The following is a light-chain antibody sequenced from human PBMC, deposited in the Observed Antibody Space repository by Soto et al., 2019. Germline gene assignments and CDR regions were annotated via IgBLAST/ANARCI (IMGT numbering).Light chain of an antibody. Sequence: EIVLTQSPDTLSLSPGERATLSCWASQSVSSNYLAWYQQKPGQAPRLLIYGASSRASGIPDRFRGSGSGTDFTLTISRLEPEDFAVYYCQQYGSSLFTVGPGTKGDIK. V-gene: IGKV3-20*01. CDR2: GAS. CDR3: QQYGSSLFT. CDR1: QSVSSNY. J-gene: IGKJ3*01.